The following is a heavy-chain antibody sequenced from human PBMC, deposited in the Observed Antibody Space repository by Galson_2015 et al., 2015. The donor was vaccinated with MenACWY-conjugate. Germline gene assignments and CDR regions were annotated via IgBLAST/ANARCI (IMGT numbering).Heavy chain of an antibody. CDR3: TREASYSGWPTFDY. Sequence: CAISGDSVSSNSASWHWIRQSPSRGLEWLGRTYHRSKPYHDYAISLRSRITINADTSKNQFSLQLNSVSPEDTAVYFCTREASYSGWPTFDYWGQGIQVTVSS. CDR1: GDSVSSNSAS. J-gene: IGHJ4*02. D-gene: IGHD6-19*01. V-gene: IGHV6-1*01. CDR2: TYHRSKPYH.